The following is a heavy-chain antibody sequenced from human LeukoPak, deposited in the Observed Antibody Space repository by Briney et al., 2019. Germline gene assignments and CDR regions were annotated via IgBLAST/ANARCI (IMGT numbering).Heavy chain of an antibody. V-gene: IGHV3-7*01. Sequence: GSLRLSCAASGFTFSGSWMSWVRQAPGKGLEWVATIKGDGSGKFYVDSVKGRFAISRDDAKSSLFLQMDSLRSEDTAVYYCTKNTHDYWGQGTLVTVSS. CDR3: TKNTHDY. CDR2: IKGDGSGK. CDR1: GFTFSGSW. D-gene: IGHD1/OR15-1a*01. J-gene: IGHJ4*02.